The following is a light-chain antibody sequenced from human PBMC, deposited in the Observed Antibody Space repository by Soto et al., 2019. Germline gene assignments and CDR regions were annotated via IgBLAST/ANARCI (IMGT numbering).Light chain of an antibody. V-gene: IGKV1-39*01. CDR1: QSISNH. CDR2: ATS. J-gene: IGKJ1*01. Sequence: DIQLTQSPSSLSASVGDRVTVTCRASQSISNHLNWYQQKPGKAPNLLIYATSNLHSGVPPRFSGSGSGTDFTLTISSLQLEDFATYYCQESYSRPPWMFGQGTKVEIK. CDR3: QESYSRPPWM.